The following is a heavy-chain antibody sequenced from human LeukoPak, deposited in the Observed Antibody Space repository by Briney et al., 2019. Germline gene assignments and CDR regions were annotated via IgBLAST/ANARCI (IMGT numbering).Heavy chain of an antibody. CDR1: GFTFSNYA. CDR2: ISYDGSNK. J-gene: IGHJ6*02. Sequence: PGGSLRLSCAASGFTFSNYAMYWVRQAPGKGLEWVAVISYDGSNKYYADSVKGRFTISRDNSKNTLYLQMNSLRAEDTAVYYCARDLEWLSISAYYYYGMDVWGQGTAVTVSS. CDR3: ARDLEWLSISAYYYYGMDV. V-gene: IGHV3-30-3*01. D-gene: IGHD3-3*01.